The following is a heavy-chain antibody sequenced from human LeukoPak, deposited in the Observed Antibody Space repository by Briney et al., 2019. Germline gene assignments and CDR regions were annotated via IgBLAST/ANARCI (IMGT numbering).Heavy chain of an antibody. CDR2: MYYSGST. V-gene: IGHV4-38-2*02. CDR1: GYSIRSGYY. CDR3: ARVPGPNWFDP. J-gene: IGHJ5*02. Sequence: SETLSLTCTVSGYSIRSGYYWGWIRQPPGKGLEWIGNMYYSGSTFYNPSLRSRVTISVDTSKNQISLNLRSVTAADTAVYYCARVPGPNWFDPWGQGTLVTVSS.